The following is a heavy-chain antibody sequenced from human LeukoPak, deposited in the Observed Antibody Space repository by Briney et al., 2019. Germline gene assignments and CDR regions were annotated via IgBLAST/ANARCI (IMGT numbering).Heavy chain of an antibody. V-gene: IGHV4-34*01. CDR2: INHSGST. CDR1: GGSFSGYY. Sequence: SETLSLTCAVYGGSFSGYYWNWIRQPPGKGLEWIGEINHSGSTNYNPSLKSRVTISVDTSKNQFSLKLSSVTAADTAVYYCARHPSGLVDWFDPWGQGTLVTVSS. CDR3: ARHPSGLVDWFDP. J-gene: IGHJ5*02. D-gene: IGHD3-22*01.